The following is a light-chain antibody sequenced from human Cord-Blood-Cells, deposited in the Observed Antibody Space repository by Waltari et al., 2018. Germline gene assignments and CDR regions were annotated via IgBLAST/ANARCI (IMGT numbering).Light chain of an antibody. CDR1: QSISSW. V-gene: IGKV1-5*01. J-gene: IGKJ2*01. CDR3: QQYHSYSYT. CDR2: DAS. Sequence: DIQMTQSHSTLSASVGDRVTIPGQSSQSISSWLAWYQQKPGKAPKLLIYDASSLESRGPSRWSCSGSRTEFTLPNSSLQRDDFVTHYGQQYHSYSYTFGQGTKLEIK.